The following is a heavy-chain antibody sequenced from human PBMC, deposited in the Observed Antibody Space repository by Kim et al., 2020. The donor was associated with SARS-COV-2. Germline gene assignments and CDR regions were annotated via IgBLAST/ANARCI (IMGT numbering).Heavy chain of an antibody. J-gene: IGHJ5*02. D-gene: IGHD3-22*01. Sequence: YADSVEGRFTISRDNSKNTLYLQMNSLRAEDTAVYYCARDVLIVGGFDPWGQGTLVTVSS. V-gene: IGHV3-53*01. CDR3: ARDVLIVGGFDP.